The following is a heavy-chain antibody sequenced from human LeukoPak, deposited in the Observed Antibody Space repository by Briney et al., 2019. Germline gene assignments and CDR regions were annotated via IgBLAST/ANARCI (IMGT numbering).Heavy chain of an antibody. CDR3: ANSGYDLYYFDY. CDR2: IKQDGSEK. CDR1: GFTFSSYW. Sequence: GGSLRLSCAASGFTFSSYWMSWVRQAPGKGLEWVANIKQDGSEKCYVDSVKGRFTISRDNAKNSLYLQMNSLRAEDTAVYYCANSGYDLYYFDYWGQGTLVTVSS. J-gene: IGHJ4*02. V-gene: IGHV3-7*01. D-gene: IGHD5-12*01.